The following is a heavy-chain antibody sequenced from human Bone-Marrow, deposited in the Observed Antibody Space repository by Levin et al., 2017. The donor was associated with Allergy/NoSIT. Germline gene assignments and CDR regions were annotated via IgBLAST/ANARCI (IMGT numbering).Heavy chain of an antibody. CDR3: ARHALGASGWHYFDS. D-gene: IGHD6-19*01. CDR2: IDPRDSST. V-gene: IGHV5-10-1*01. Sequence: ASVKVSCKASGYSFTDYWVTWVRQMPGKGLEWMGRIDPRDSSTSYSPSFQGHVTISSDKSINTAYLQWGSLQASESAMYYCARHALGASGWHYFDSWGQGSLVTVSS. J-gene: IGHJ4*02. CDR1: GYSFTDYW.